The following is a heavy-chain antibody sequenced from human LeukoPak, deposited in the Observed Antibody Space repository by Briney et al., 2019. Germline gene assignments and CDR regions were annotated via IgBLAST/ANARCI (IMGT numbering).Heavy chain of an antibody. V-gene: IGHV1-8*02. Sequence: ASVKVSCKASGYTFTGYYVHWVRQATGQGLEWMGWMNPNSGNTGYAQKFQGRVTMTRNTSISTAYMELSSLRSEDTAVYYCARVPRFLEEDDYYMDVWGKGTTVTVSS. CDR1: GYTFTGYY. CDR2: MNPNSGNT. J-gene: IGHJ6*03. D-gene: IGHD3-3*01. CDR3: ARVPRFLEEDDYYMDV.